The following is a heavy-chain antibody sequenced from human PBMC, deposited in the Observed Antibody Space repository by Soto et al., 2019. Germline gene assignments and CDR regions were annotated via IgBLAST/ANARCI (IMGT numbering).Heavy chain of an antibody. V-gene: IGHV4-34*01. CDR1: CGSFSGYY. Sequence: SETLSLTCALYCGSFSGYYWSWIRQPPGKGLEWIGEINHSGSTNYNPSLKSRVAISVDTSKNQFSLKVNSVTAADTAVYYCARDHPHSYGVYYFDYWGQGTPVTVSS. CDR3: ARDHPHSYGVYYFDY. CDR2: INHSGST. D-gene: IGHD5-18*01. J-gene: IGHJ4*02.